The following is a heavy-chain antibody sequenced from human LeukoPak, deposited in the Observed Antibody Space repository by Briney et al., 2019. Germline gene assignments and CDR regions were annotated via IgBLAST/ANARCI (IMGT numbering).Heavy chain of an antibody. Sequence: TTSETLSLTCTVSGGSISSYYWSWIRQPPGKGLEWIGYIYYSGSTNYNPSLKSRVTISVDTSKNLFSLKLSSVTAADTAVYYCARGAYSNYGYYYYYYGMDVWGQGTTVTVSS. V-gene: IGHV4-59*01. CDR2: IYYSGST. D-gene: IGHD4-11*01. J-gene: IGHJ6*02. CDR3: ARGAYSNYGYYYYYYGMDV. CDR1: GGSISSYY.